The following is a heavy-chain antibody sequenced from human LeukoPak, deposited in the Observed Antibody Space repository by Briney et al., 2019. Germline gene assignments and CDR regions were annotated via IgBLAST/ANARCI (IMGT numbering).Heavy chain of an antibody. CDR3: ARELYGDYTWLDY. CDR1: GFTFSSYA. D-gene: IGHD4-17*01. V-gene: IGHV3-23*01. CDR2: ISGSGGST. J-gene: IGHJ4*02. Sequence: GGSLKLSCAASGFTFSSYAMSWVRQAPGKGLEWVSAISGSGGSTYYADSVKGRFTITRDNSKNTLYLQMNSLRAEDTAVYYCARELYGDYTWLDYWGQGTLVTVSS.